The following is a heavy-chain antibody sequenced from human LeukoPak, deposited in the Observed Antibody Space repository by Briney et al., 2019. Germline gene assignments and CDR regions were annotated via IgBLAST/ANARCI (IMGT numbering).Heavy chain of an antibody. V-gene: IGHV4-34*01. D-gene: IGHD6-13*01. CDR1: GGSFSGYY. CDR3: ARSWDSSSWYWRY. CDR2: INHSGST. Sequence: ETLSLTCAVYGGSFSGYYWSWIRQPPGKGLEWIGEINHSGSTNYNPSLKSRVTISVDTSKNQFSLKLSSVTAADTAVYYCARSWDSSSWYWRYWGQGTLVTVSS. J-gene: IGHJ4*02.